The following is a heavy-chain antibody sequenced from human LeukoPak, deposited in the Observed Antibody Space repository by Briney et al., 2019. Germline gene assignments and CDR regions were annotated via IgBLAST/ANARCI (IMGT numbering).Heavy chain of an antibody. D-gene: IGHD3-16*02. Sequence: PGGSLRLSCAASGFTFSSYWMHWVRQAPGKGLEWVSYISSSSSYTNYADSVKGRFTISRDNAKNSLYLQMNSLRAEDTAVYYCARVPTFYDYIWGSYRSDSFFDYWGQGTLVTVSS. CDR2: ISSSSSYT. CDR1: GFTFSSYW. V-gene: IGHV3-11*05. J-gene: IGHJ4*02. CDR3: ARVPTFYDYIWGSYRSDSFFDY.